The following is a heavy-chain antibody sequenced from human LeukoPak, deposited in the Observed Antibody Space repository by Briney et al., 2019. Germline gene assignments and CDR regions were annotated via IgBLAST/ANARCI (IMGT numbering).Heavy chain of an antibody. CDR3: ATIKRGSIYGYFDV. D-gene: IGHD5-18*01. Sequence: SETLSLTCTVSGGSISSHYWSWIRQPPGMGLEWLGYVRDTGTTKDNPSLNSRVPLSADTPKNQLSVRLSSVTAADTAVYYCATIKRGSIYGYFDVWGQGILVTVSS. J-gene: IGHJ4*02. CDR1: GGSISSHY. CDR2: VRDTGTT. V-gene: IGHV4-59*11.